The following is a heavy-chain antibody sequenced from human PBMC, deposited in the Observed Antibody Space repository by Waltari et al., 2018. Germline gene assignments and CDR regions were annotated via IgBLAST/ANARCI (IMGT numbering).Heavy chain of an antibody. Sequence: QVQLVQSGAEVKKPGASVKVSCKASGYTFTSYYMHWVRQAPGQGLEWMGIIKPSGGSTSSEQKFQGRVTMTRDTSTSTVYMELSSLRSEDTAVYYCARVLPSIAAAPYYYYYGMDVWGQGTTVTVSS. CDR1: GYTFTSYY. J-gene: IGHJ6*02. CDR2: IKPSGGST. D-gene: IGHD6-13*01. V-gene: IGHV1-46*01. CDR3: ARVLPSIAAAPYYYYYGMDV.